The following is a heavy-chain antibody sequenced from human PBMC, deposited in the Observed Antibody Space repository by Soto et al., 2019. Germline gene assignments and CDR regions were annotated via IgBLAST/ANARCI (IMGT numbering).Heavy chain of an antibody. J-gene: IGHJ1*01. V-gene: IGHV3-23*01. Sequence: PVGSPRLSCAASGFNFSSYAMSWVRQAPGKGLEWVSAISGSGGSTYYADSVKGRFTISRDNSKNTLYLQMNSLRAEDTAVYYCAKDPPPTDYGGIVEYFQHWGQGTLVTVSS. D-gene: IGHD4-17*01. CDR3: AKDPPPTDYGGIVEYFQH. CDR1: GFNFSSYA. CDR2: ISGSGGST.